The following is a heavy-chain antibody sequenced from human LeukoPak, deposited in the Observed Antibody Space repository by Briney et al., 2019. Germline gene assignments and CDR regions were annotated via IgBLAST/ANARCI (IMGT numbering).Heavy chain of an antibody. CDR1: GFTFSSYS. V-gene: IGHV3-48*01. J-gene: IGHJ5*01. CDR2: ISSSSSTI. Sequence: GGSLRLSCAASGFTFSSYSMNWVRQAPGKGLEWVSYISSSSSTIYYADSVKGRFTISRDNSKNTLYLQMNSLRADDTAVYYCAKNRIPTSITPDSWGQGTLVTVSS. CDR3: AKNRIPTSITPDS. D-gene: IGHD2-2*02.